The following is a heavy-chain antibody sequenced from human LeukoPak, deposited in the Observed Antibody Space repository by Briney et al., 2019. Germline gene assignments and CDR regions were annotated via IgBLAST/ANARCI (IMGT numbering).Heavy chain of an antibody. CDR3: ATKRGDYYDSSGYYLGL. V-gene: IGHV1-2*02. D-gene: IGHD3-22*01. J-gene: IGHJ4*02. CDR1: GGTFSSYA. CDR2: INPNSGGT. Sequence: GASVKVSCKASGGTFSSYAISWVRQAPGQGLEWMGWINPNSGGTNYAQKFQGRVTMTRDTSISTAYMELSRLRSDDTAVYYCATKRGDYYDSSGYYLGLWGQGTLVTVSS.